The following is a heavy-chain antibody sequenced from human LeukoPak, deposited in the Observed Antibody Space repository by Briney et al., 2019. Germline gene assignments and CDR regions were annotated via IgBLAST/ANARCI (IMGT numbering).Heavy chain of an antibody. Sequence: ASVKVSCKASGYTFTGYHMHWVRQAPGQGLEWMGRINPISGGTNYAQKFQGRVTMTRDTSINTAYMELSRLRSDDTAVYYCASEKLYCGGDCYPTPFDYWGQGTLVTVSS. V-gene: IGHV1-2*06. J-gene: IGHJ4*02. CDR2: INPISGGT. D-gene: IGHD2-21*02. CDR1: GYTFTGYH. CDR3: ASEKLYCGGDCYPTPFDY.